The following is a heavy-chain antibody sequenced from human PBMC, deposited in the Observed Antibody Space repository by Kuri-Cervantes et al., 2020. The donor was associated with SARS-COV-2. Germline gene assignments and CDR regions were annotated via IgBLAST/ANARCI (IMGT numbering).Heavy chain of an antibody. J-gene: IGHJ4*02. V-gene: IGHV4-38-2*01. CDR2: IYHSGST. Sequence: SETLSLTCAVSGYSISSGYYWGWIRQPPGKGLEWIGSIYHSGSTYYNPSLKSRVTISVDTSKNQFSLKLSSVTAADTAVYYCARLPALPWYFDYWGQGTLVTDSS. CDR3: ARLPALPWYFDY. CDR1: GYSISSGYY.